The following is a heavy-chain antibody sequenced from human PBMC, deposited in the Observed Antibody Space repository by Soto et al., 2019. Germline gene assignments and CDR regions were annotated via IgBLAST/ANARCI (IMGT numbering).Heavy chain of an antibody. Sequence: SETLSLTCTVSGGSIISGDYYWSWIRQPPGKGLEWIGYIYYSGDTSYNPSLKSRVTISIDTSKNQFSLKLSSVTAADTAVYYCARSPDSSGYYPRWYYYGMDVWGQGTTVTVSS. V-gene: IGHV4-30-4*08. J-gene: IGHJ6*02. D-gene: IGHD3-22*01. CDR2: IYYSGDT. CDR1: GGSIISGDYY. CDR3: ARSPDSSGYYPRWYYYGMDV.